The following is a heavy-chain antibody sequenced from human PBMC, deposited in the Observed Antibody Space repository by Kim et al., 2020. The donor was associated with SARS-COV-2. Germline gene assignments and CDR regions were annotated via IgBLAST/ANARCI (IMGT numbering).Heavy chain of an antibody. V-gene: IGHV3-30*04. D-gene: IGHD2-15*01. Sequence: GGSLRLSCAASGFTFSGYVMHWVRQAPGKGLEWVALISYDGSNKYYADSVKGRFTISRDNSKNTLYLQMNSLRAEDTAVYYCARSEWWLRGEVPFDYWGQGSLGTVSS. CDR3: ARSEWWLRGEVPFDY. CDR2: ISYDGSNK. J-gene: IGHJ4*02. CDR1: GFTFSGYV.